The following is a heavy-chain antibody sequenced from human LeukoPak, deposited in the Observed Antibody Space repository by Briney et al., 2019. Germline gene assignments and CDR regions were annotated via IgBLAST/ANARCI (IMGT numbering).Heavy chain of an antibody. CDR3: ARDHYSSSFFDY. J-gene: IGHJ4*02. Sequence: PGGSLRLSCAASGFTFSSYEMNWVRQAPGKGLEWVSYITSGSTIYYTDSVKGRFTISRDNAKTSLYLQMNSLRAEDTAVYFCARDHYSSSFFDYWGQGTLVTVSS. V-gene: IGHV3-48*03. CDR1: GFTFSSYE. D-gene: IGHD6-6*01. CDR2: ITSGSTI.